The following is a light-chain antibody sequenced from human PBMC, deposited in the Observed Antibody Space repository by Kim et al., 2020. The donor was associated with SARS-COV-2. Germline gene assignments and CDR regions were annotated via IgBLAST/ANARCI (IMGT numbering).Light chain of an antibody. Sequence: SRGERATRSCRASQTVNSDYLAWYQQKPGQAPRLLISGASSRATGIPDRFSGSGSGTDFTLTISRLEPEDFAVYYCQQYDSSPPYTFGQGTKLEI. J-gene: IGKJ2*01. V-gene: IGKV3-20*01. CDR3: QQYDSSPPYT. CDR1: QTVNSDY. CDR2: GAS.